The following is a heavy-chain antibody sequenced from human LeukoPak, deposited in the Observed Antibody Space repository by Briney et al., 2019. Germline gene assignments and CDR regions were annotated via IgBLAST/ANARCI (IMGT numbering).Heavy chain of an antibody. CDR3: ARRLGYDSRRFDP. Sequence: ASVKVSCKASGHTFTGYYMHWVRQAPGQGLEWMGWINPNSGGTNYAQKFQGRVTMTRDTSISTAYMELSRLRSDDTAVYYCARRLGYDSRRFDPWGQGTLVTVSS. J-gene: IGHJ5*02. D-gene: IGHD3-3*01. CDR1: GHTFTGYY. CDR2: INPNSGGT. V-gene: IGHV1-2*02.